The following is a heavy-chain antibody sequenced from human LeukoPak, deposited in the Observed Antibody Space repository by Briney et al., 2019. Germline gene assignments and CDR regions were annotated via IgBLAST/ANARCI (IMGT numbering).Heavy chain of an antibody. Sequence: SETLSLTCTVSGGSISSYYRSWIRQPPGKGLEWIGYIYTSGSTNYNPSLKSRVTISLDTSKSQFSLKLSSVTAADTAVYYCARRTPATYYFDYWGQGTLVTVSS. J-gene: IGHJ4*02. V-gene: IGHV4-4*09. CDR2: IYTSGST. D-gene: IGHD1-26*01. CDR3: ARRTPATYYFDY. CDR1: GGSISSYY.